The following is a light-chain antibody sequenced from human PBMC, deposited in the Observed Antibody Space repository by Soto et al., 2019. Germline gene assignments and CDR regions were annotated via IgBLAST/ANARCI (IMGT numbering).Light chain of an antibody. V-gene: IGKV4-1*01. J-gene: IGKJ4*01. Sequence: DIVMTQSPGSLAVSLGERATINCRSSQSVLYSSNNKDSIAWYQQKPGQPPRLLIYWASTRESGVPDRFSGSGSGTDVTLTISSLQAEDVTVYYCQQYLDLLTFGGGTKVEIK. CDR3: QQYLDLLT. CDR1: QSVLYSSNNKDS. CDR2: WAS.